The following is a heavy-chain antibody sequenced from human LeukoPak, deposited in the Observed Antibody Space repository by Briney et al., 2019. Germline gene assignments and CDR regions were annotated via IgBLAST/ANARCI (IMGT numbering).Heavy chain of an antibody. J-gene: IGHJ4*02. V-gene: IGHV1-46*01. Sequence: ASVKVSCRASGYTFTSYHMHWVRQAPGQGLEWMGIINPSGGSTSYAEKFQGRVTMTRDTSTSTVYMELSSLRSEDTAVYYCARDYGDYDYYFDYWGQGTLVTVSS. CDR3: ARDYGDYDYYFDY. CDR1: GYTFTSYH. CDR2: INPSGGST. D-gene: IGHD4-17*01.